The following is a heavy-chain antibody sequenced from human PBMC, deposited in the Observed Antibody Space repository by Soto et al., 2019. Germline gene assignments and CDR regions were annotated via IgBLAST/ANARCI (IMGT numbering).Heavy chain of an antibody. CDR3: ARNGALDY. CDR1: GGSISSGDYY. D-gene: IGHD2-8*01. CDR2: ILYSGTT. J-gene: IGHJ4*02. Sequence: QVQLQESGPGLVKPSQTLSLTCTVFGGSISSGDYYWSWIRQPPGKGLEWIGYILYSGTTNYNPSLESRLTISVDTSKNQFSLKLTSVTAADTAVYYCARNGALDYWGRGTLVTVSS. V-gene: IGHV4-30-4*01.